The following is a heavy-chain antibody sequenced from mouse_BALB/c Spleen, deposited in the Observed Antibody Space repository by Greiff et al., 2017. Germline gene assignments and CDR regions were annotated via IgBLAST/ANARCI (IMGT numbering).Heavy chain of an antibody. CDR3: ARHEVLYYAMDY. V-gene: IGHV5-12-2*01. CDR2: ISNGGGST. J-gene: IGHJ4*01. Sequence: EVKLVESGGGLVQPGGSLKLSCAASGFTFSSYTMSWVRQTPEKRLEWVAYISNGGGSTYYPDTVKGRFTISRDNAKNTLYLQMSSLKSEDTAMYYCARHEVLYYAMDYWGQGTSVTVSS. CDR1: GFTFSSYT.